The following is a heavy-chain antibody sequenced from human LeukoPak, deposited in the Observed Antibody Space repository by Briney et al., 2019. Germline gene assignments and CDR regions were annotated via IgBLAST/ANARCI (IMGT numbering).Heavy chain of an antibody. V-gene: IGHV3-23*01. J-gene: IGHJ4*02. CDR3: AKESQTYYDIMTGYPNYYFDY. D-gene: IGHD3-9*01. CDR1: KFTFSTSA. Sequence: GGSLRLSCAASKFTFSTSAMSWVRQAPGKGLEWVSAISGSGANTYYVDSVKGRFTVSRDSSKNTLYLEMSSLRSDDTAVYYCAKESQTYYDIMTGYPNYYFDYWGQGTLVTVSS. CDR2: ISGSGANT.